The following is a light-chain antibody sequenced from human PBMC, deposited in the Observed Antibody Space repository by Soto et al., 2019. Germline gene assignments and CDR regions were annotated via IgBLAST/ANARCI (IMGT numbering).Light chain of an antibody. J-gene: IGKJ1*01. V-gene: IGKV3-11*01. CDR3: QQYTSYPWT. Sequence: EIVLTQSPATLSLSPGERAPLYCRASQSVSSYLAWYQQKPGQAPRLLIYDASNRATGIPARFSGSGSGTEFTLTISSLQPDDFATYYCQQYTSYPWTVGQGTKVDIK. CDR1: QSVSSY. CDR2: DAS.